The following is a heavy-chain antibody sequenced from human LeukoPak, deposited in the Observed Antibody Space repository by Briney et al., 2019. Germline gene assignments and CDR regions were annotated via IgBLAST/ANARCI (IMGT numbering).Heavy chain of an antibody. Sequence: SETLSLTCTVSGGSISSYYWSWIRQPPGKGLEWIGYIYYSGSTYYNPSLKSRVTMSVDTSKNQFSLKLSSVTAADTAVYYCARDWGGYCSSTSCPNWFDPWGQGTLVTVSS. CDR1: GGSISSYY. CDR3: ARDWGGYCSSTSCPNWFDP. V-gene: IGHV4-59*12. CDR2: IYYSGST. D-gene: IGHD2-2*01. J-gene: IGHJ5*02.